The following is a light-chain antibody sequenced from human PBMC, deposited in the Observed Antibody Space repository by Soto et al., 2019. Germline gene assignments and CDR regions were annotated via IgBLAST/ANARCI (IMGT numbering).Light chain of an antibody. V-gene: IGLV6-57*01. CDR1: SGSIASNY. CDR2: EDN. CDR3: QSYDSSNHVV. Sequence: NFMLTQPHSVSESPGKTVTISCTRSSGSIASNYVQWYQQRPCSYPTTVIYEDNQRPSGVPDRFSGSVDSSSNSASLTISGRKTEDEADYYCQSYDSSNHVVFGGGTKVTVL. J-gene: IGLJ2*01.